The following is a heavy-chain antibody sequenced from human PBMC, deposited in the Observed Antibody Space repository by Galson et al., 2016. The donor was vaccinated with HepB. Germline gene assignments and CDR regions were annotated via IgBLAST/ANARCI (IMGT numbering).Heavy chain of an antibody. Sequence: SLRLSCAASGFTFSYYAMNWVRQAPGKGLGWVSAISGSGGSTYYADSVKGRFTISRDNSKNTLYLQMNSLRAEDTAMYYCAKCDTTVTDCNIFDSWGQGTLVIVSS. V-gene: IGHV3-23*01. D-gene: IGHD4-11*01. CDR3: AKCDTTVTDCNIFDS. CDR1: GFTFSYYA. CDR2: ISGSGGST. J-gene: IGHJ5*01.